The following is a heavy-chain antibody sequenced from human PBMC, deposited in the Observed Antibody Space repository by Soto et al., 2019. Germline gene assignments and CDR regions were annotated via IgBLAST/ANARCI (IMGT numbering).Heavy chain of an antibody. CDR1: GLTLNDYT. J-gene: IGHJ4*02. Sequence: GGSLRLSCAGSGLTLNDYTMSWVRQAPGKGLEWVSSIRGGERTTFYADSVTGRFTISRDDSKNTLSLQMNSLRAEDTALYYCAKPPVWKSEHLSFWGQGTLVTVSS. D-gene: IGHD3-16*01. CDR3: AKPPVWKSEHLSF. V-gene: IGHV3-23*01. CDR2: IRGGERTT.